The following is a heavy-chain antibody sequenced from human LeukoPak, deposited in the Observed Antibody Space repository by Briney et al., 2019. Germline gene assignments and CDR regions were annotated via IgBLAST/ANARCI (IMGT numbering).Heavy chain of an antibody. CDR1: AFTFSSYW. CDR2: IKQDGSEK. J-gene: IGHJ6*04. CDR3: ARVLRFLEWLPSYMDV. D-gene: IGHD3-3*01. V-gene: IGHV3-7*01. Sequence: GGSLRLSCAASAFTFSSYWMSWVRQAPGKGLEWVANIKQDGSEKYYVDSVKGRFTISRDNAKNSLYLQMNSLRAEDTAVYYCARVLRFLEWLPSYMDVWGKGTTVTVSS.